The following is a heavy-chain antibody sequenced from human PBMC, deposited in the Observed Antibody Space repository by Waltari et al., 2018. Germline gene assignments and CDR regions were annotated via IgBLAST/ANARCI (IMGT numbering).Heavy chain of an antibody. J-gene: IGHJ4*02. D-gene: IGHD1-26*01. CDR3: ARREVGATFDY. V-gene: IGHV1-8*01. Sequence: QVQLVQSGSEVKKPGASVKVYCKASGYTFPRYDINRLRQATGQGLEWMGWMNPNSGNTGYAQKFQGRVTMTRNTSISTAYMELSSLRSEDTAVYYCARREVGATFDYWGQGTLVTVSS. CDR1: GYTFPRYD. CDR2: MNPNSGNT.